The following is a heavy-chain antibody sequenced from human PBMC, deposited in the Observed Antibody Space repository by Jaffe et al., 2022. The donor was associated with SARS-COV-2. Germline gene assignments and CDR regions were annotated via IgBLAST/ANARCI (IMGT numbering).Heavy chain of an antibody. Sequence: EVQLVESGGGLVKPGGSLRLSCAASGFTFSNAWMSWVRQAPGKGLEWVGRIKSKTDGGTTDYAAPVKGRFTISRDDSKNTLYLQMNSLKTEDTAVYYCTTDQVSVAVRFDYWGQGTLVTVSS. J-gene: IGHJ4*02. V-gene: IGHV3-15*01. CDR1: GFTFSNAW. D-gene: IGHD6-19*01. CDR2: IKSKTDGGTT. CDR3: TTDQVSVAVRFDY.